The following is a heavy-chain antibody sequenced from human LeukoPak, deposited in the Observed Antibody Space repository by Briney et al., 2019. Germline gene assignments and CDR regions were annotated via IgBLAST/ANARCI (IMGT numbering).Heavy chain of an antibody. CDR1: GFTFSTDW. Sequence: GGSLRLSCAASGFTFSTDWMHWVRHAPGKGLEWVSFMNNDGSGTGYADSVKGRFTISRDNAKNTLYLQMNSLRAEDTAVYYCARDQGFRMDYWGQGTLVTVSS. CDR2: MNNDGSGT. D-gene: IGHD3-10*01. J-gene: IGHJ4*02. CDR3: ARDQGFRMDY. V-gene: IGHV3-74*01.